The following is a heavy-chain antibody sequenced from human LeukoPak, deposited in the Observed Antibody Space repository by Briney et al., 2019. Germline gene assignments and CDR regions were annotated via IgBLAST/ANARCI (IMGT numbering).Heavy chain of an antibody. D-gene: IGHD2-15*01. CDR2: IYYSGST. Sequence: SETLSLTCTVSGGSISSSSYYWGWIRQPPGKGLEWIGSIYYSGSTYYNPSLKSRVTLSVDTSKNQFSLKLSSVTAADTAVYYCAGQGSGDVFDIWGQGTMVTVSS. V-gene: IGHV4-39*01. J-gene: IGHJ3*02. CDR3: AGQGSGDVFDI. CDR1: GGSISSSSYY.